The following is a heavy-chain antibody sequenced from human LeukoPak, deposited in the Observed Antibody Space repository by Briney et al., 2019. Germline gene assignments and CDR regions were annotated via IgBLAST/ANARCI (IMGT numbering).Heavy chain of an antibody. CDR2: FYNSGTT. CDR3: ARGDSWFDP. V-gene: IGHV4-59*01. Sequence: GLEWIGYFYNSGTTNHNPSLKPRVTISVDTSKNQFSLMLTSVTAADTAVYYCARGDSWFDPWGQGTLVTVSS. J-gene: IGHJ5*02.